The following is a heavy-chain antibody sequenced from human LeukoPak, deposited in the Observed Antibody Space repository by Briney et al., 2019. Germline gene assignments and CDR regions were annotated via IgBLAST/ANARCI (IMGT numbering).Heavy chain of an antibody. CDR3: ARRGYGSGSFNRYYFDY. D-gene: IGHD3-10*01. Sequence: PSETLSLTCTVSGGSISSYYWSWIRQPPGKGLEWIGYIYYSGSTNYNPSLKSRVTISVDTSKNQFSLKLSSVTAADTAVYHCARRGYGSGSFNRYYFDYWGQGNLVTVSS. CDR2: IYYSGST. V-gene: IGHV4-59*08. J-gene: IGHJ4*02. CDR1: GGSISSYY.